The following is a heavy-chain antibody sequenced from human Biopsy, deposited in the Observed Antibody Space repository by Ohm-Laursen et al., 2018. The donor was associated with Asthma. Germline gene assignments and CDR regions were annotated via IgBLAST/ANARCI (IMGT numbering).Heavy chain of an antibody. CDR1: GYTFNSAG. D-gene: IGHD3-10*01. CDR2: ISVYNGNT. Sequence: GYSVKVSCKTSGYTFNSAGMTWVRQAPGQGLEWMGWISVYNGNTKVAQKLQDRVTMITDTSTSTAYMELRSLRSDDTAVYFCARAVDYSHYYGIDVWGQGTTVTVS. J-gene: IGHJ6*02. CDR3: ARAVDYSHYYGIDV. V-gene: IGHV1-18*01.